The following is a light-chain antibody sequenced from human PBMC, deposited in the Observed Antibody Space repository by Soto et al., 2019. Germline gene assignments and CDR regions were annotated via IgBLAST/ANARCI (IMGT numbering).Light chain of an antibody. CDR2: SND. Sequence: QSVLTQSPSASGTPGQRVTMSCSGSTSNIGSKTVNWYRQLPGTAPKLLIYSNDQRPSGVPDRFSGSKSGTSASLAISGLQSEDEADYYCAAWDASLNGYVFGTGNKLTVL. CDR3: AAWDASLNGYV. J-gene: IGLJ1*01. V-gene: IGLV1-44*01. CDR1: TSNIGSKT.